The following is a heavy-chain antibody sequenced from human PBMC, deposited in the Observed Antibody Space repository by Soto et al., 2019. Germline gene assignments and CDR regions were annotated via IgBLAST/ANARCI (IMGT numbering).Heavy chain of an antibody. D-gene: IGHD3-10*01. CDR2: IGGSGTNT. J-gene: IGHJ4*02. CDR1: GISFTNYG. Sequence: EVGLLESGGGSVQPGGSLRLSCVASGISFTNYGMSWVRHVPGKGLEWVSAIGGSGTNTYYADSVKGRFTISRDNSKNTLYLQMNRLTVDDTAIYYCATDYYGSGSSYWGQGTRRTVSS. CDR3: ATDYYGSGSSY. V-gene: IGHV3-23*01.